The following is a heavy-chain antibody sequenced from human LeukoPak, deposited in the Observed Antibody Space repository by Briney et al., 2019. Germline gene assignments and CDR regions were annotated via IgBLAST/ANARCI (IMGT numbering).Heavy chain of an antibody. V-gene: IGHV3-74*01. CDR3: ARAGQFDYFDY. J-gene: IGHJ4*02. D-gene: IGHD1-14*01. CDR1: GFTFSSYW. CDR2: INSDGSST. Sequence: GGSLRLSXAASGFTFSSYWMHWVRQAPGKGLVWVSRINSDGSSTSYADSVKGRFTISRDNAKNTLYLQMNSLRAADTAVYYCARAGQFDYFDYWGQGTLVTVSS.